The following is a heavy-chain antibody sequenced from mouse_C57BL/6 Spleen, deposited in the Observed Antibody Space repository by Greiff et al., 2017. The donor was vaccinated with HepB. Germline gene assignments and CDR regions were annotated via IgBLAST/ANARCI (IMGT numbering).Heavy chain of an antibody. CDR3: ARDRGNSYAMDY. CDR2: ISYDGSN. D-gene: IGHD2-1*01. J-gene: IGHJ4*01. CDR1: GYSITSGYY. Sequence: EVQLQESGPGLVKPSQSLSLTCSVTGYSITSGYYWNWIRQFPGNKLEWMGYISYDGSNNYNPSLKNRISITRDTSKNQFFLKLNSVTTEDTATYYCARDRGNSYAMDYWGQGTSVTVSS. V-gene: IGHV3-6*01.